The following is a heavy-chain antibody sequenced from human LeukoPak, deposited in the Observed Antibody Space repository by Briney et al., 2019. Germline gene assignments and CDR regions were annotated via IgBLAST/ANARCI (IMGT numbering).Heavy chain of an antibody. D-gene: IGHD3-22*01. CDR2: IIPIFGTG. J-gene: IGHJ1*01. Sequence: SVKVSCKASGGNFNTYAISWVRQAPGQGLEWMGGIIPIFGTGNYAQKFQGRVTITADKSTSTAYMELSSLRSEDTAVYYCARIAEDYYDSSGYGYFQHWGQGTLVTVSS. CDR1: GGNFNTYA. CDR3: ARIAEDYYDSSGYGYFQH. V-gene: IGHV1-69*06.